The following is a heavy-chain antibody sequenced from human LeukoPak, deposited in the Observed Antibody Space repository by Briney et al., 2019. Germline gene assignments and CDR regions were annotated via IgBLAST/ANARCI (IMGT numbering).Heavy chain of an antibody. CDR1: GFTFSSYG. J-gene: IGHJ3*02. D-gene: IGHD3-3*01. V-gene: IGHV3-30*03. CDR3: ARERVVAFDI. CDR2: ISYDGSNK. Sequence: PGGSLRLSCAASGFTFSSYGMHWVRQAPGKGLEWVAVISYDGSNKYYADSVKGRFTISRDNAKNSLYLQMNSLRAEDTAVYYCARERVVAFDIWGQGTMVTVSS.